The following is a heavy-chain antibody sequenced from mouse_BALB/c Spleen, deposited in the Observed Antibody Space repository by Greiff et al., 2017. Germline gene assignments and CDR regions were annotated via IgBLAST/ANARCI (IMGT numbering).Heavy chain of an antibody. J-gene: IGHJ2*01. CDR2: IRNKANGYTT. V-gene: IGHV7-3*02. Sequence: EVKLMESGGGLVQPGGSLRLSCATSGFTFTDYYMSWVRQPPGKALEWLGFIRNKANGYTTEYSASVKGRFTIARDNSKSILYLQMNTLRAEDSATYYCARDYYGSTDYWGQGTTLTVSS. D-gene: IGHD1-1*01. CDR1: GFTFTDYY. CDR3: ARDYYGSTDY.